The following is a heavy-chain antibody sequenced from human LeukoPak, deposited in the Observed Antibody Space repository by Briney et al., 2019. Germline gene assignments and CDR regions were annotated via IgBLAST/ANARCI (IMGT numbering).Heavy chain of an antibody. J-gene: IGHJ3*02. Sequence: GGSLRLSCAASGFTFSSYWMSWVRQAPGKGLGWVANIKQDGSEKYYVDSVKGRFTISRDNAKNSLYLQMNSLRAEDTAVYYCARAGIVDAFDIWGQGTMVTVSS. CDR2: IKQDGSEK. CDR3: ARAGIVDAFDI. CDR1: GFTFSSYW. D-gene: IGHD3-22*01. V-gene: IGHV3-7*05.